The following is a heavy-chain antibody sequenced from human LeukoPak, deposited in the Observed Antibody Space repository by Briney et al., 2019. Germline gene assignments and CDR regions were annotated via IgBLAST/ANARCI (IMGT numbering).Heavy chain of an antibody. D-gene: IGHD3-10*01. Sequence: SETLSLTCTVSGGSISSSTYYWGWIRQPPGKGLEWIGSIYYSGSTYYNPSLKSRVTISVDTSKNQFSLKLSSVTAADTAVYYCARPMVRGARGTLGYWGQGTLVTVSS. CDR1: GGSISSSTYY. CDR3: ARPMVRGARGTLGY. J-gene: IGHJ4*02. CDR2: IYYSGST. V-gene: IGHV4-39*01.